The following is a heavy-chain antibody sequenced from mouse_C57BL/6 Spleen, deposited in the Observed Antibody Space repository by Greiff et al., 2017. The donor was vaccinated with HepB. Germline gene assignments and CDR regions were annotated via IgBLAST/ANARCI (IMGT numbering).Heavy chain of an antibody. Sequence: QVQLQQSGAELVKPGASVKLSCKASGYTFTSYWMHWVKQRPGQGLEWIGMIHPNSGSTNYNEKFKSKATLTVDKSSSTAYMQLSSLTSEDSAVYYCAREDWGYYYAMDYWGQGTSVTVSS. CDR1: GYTFTSYW. V-gene: IGHV1-64*01. J-gene: IGHJ4*01. CDR3: AREDWGYYYAMDY. CDR2: IHPNSGST.